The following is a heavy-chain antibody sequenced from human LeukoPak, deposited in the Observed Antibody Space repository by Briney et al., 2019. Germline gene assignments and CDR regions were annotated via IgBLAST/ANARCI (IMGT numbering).Heavy chain of an antibody. V-gene: IGHV3-30-3*01. CDR3: ARPTYDYVWGSYRYHFDY. Sequence: PGGSLRLSCAASGFTFSSYAMHWVRQAPGKGLEWVAVISYDGSNKFYADSVKGRFTISRDNSKNTLYLQMNSLRVEDTAVYYCARPTYDYVWGSYRYHFDYWGQGTLVTVSS. CDR2: ISYDGSNK. CDR1: GFTFSSYA. J-gene: IGHJ4*02. D-gene: IGHD3-16*02.